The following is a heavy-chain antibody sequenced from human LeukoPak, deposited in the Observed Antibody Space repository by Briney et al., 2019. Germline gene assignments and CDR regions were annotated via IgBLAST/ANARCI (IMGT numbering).Heavy chain of an antibody. Sequence: PSETLSLTCTVSGGSISSGGYYWSWIRQPLGKGLEWIGYIYHSGSTYYNPSLKSRVTISVDRSKNQFSLKLSSVTAADTAVYYCAGSPNWGSGWFDPWGQGTLVTVSS. CDR3: AGSPNWGSGWFDP. V-gene: IGHV4-30-2*01. J-gene: IGHJ5*02. D-gene: IGHD7-27*01. CDR1: GGSISSGGYY. CDR2: IYHSGST.